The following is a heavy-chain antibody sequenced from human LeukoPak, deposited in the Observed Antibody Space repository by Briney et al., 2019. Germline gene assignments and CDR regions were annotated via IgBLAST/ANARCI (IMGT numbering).Heavy chain of an antibody. CDR3: ARSSSSWYEVSDY. CDR2: IYYSGST. J-gene: IGHJ4*02. D-gene: IGHD6-13*01. V-gene: IGHV4-59*08. CDR1: GGSISTYY. Sequence: SETLSLTCTVSGGSISTYYWSWIRQPPGKGLEWIGYIYYSGSTNYNPSLKGRVTISVDTSKNQFSLKLSSVTAADTAVYYCARSSSSWYEVSDYWGQGTLVTVSS.